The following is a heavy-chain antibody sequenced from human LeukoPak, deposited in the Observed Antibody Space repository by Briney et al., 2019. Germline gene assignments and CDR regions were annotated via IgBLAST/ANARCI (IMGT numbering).Heavy chain of an antibody. V-gene: IGHV3-7*01. CDR3: ARDGPPAGLYFDN. D-gene: IGHD2-2*01. CDR1: GFTFNTFW. J-gene: IGHJ4*02. Sequence: PGGSLILSCAASGFTFNTFWMNWVRQAPGKGLERVASINQGGTEKYYVDSVKGRFTISRDNAKNSLYLQMCSLKAEDTAVYYCARDGPPAGLYFDNWGQGTLVTVSS. CDR2: INQGGTEK.